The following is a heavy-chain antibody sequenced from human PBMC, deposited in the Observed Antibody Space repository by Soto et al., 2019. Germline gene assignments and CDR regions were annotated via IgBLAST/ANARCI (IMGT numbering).Heavy chain of an antibody. V-gene: IGHV1-69*13. J-gene: IGHJ4*02. CDR3: AGPGVNSGWPPGY. CDR1: GGTFSSYA. Sequence: SVKVSCKASGGTFSSYAISWVRQAPGQGLEWMGGIIPIFGTANYAQKFQGRVTITADESTSTAYMELSSLRSEDRAVYYCAGPGVNSGWPPGYWGQGTLVTVSS. D-gene: IGHD6-19*01. CDR2: IIPIFGTA.